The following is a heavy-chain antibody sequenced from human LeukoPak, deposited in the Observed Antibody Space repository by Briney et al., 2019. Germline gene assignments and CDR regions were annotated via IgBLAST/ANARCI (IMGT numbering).Heavy chain of an antibody. CDR1: GYTFTRYG. CDR2: ISGYNGNT. D-gene: IGHD6-13*01. V-gene: IGHV1-18*01. J-gene: IGHJ4*02. Sequence: ASVKVSCKASGYTFTRYGISWVRQAPGQGLEWVGWISGYNGNTKYAQKVQGRVTMTTDTSASTAYMELRSLGSDDTAVYYCAREASGAPGTREFDYWGQGTLVTVSS. CDR3: AREASGAPGTREFDY.